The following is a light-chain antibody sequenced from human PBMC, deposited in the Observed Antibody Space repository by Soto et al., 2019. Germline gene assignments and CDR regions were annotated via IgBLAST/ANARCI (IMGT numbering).Light chain of an antibody. CDR1: QSVSSTY. V-gene: IGKV3-20*01. Sequence: EIVLPQSPGTLSLSPGERATLSCRASQSVSSTYLAWYQQKPGQAPRLLIYGALSRATGIPDRFSGSGSGTDYTLTITILEPEDLAVYYCQDYGSAPYTFGQGTKLEIK. J-gene: IGKJ2*01. CDR2: GAL. CDR3: QDYGSAPYT.